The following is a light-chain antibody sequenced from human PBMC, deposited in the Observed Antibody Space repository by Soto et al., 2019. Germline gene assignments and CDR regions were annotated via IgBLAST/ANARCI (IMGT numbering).Light chain of an antibody. CDR2: EVN. J-gene: IGLJ2*01. Sequence: QSALTQPPSASGSPGQSVTISCTGTSSDVGGHKYVSWYQQHPGQAPKLLIYEVNKRPSGVPDRFSGSKSGITASLTVSGLQPEDEATYYCSSYTGTNNYVIFGGGTKLTVL. V-gene: IGLV2-8*01. CDR1: SSDVGGHKY. CDR3: SSYTGTNNYVI.